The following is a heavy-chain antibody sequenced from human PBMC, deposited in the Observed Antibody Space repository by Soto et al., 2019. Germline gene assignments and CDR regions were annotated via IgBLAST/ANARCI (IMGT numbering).Heavy chain of an antibody. J-gene: IGHJ6*02. CDR1: GGTFSSYA. CDR3: ARAVYYDSSGKNYRGGCGMDV. Sequence: AVKVSCKASGGTFSSYAISWVRQAPGQGLEWMGGIIPIFGTANYAQKFQGRVTITADESTSTAYMELSSLRSEDTAVYYCARAVYYDSSGKNYRGGCGMDVWGQGTTVTVYS. CDR2: IIPIFGTA. D-gene: IGHD3-22*01. V-gene: IGHV1-69*13.